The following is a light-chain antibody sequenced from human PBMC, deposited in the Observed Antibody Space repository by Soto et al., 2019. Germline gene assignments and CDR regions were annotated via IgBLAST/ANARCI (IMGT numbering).Light chain of an antibody. CDR2: GAS. J-gene: IGKJ2*01. CDR3: QHYNNWPMYT. CDR1: QRISSN. V-gene: IGKV3-15*01. Sequence: EIVMTQSPATLSVSPGERATLSCRASQRISSNLAWYQQKPGQAPRLLIYGASTSATGIPARFSGSGSGTEFTLTISSLQYEDFAVYYCQHYNNWPMYTFGQGTKLEIK.